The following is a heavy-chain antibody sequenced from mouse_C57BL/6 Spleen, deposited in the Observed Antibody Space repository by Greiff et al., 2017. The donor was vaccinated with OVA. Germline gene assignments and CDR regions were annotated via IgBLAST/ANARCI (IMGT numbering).Heavy chain of an antibody. CDR2: IYPGNSDT. CDR1: GYTFTSYW. J-gene: IGHJ2*01. Sequence: VQLQQSGTVLARPGASVKMSCKTSGYTFTSYWMHWVKQRPGQGLEWIGAIYPGNSDTSYNQKFKGKATLTAVTSASTAYMELSSLTNEDSAVYYCTRYLITTVVADYFDYWGQGTTLTVSS. CDR3: TRYLITTVVADYFDY. V-gene: IGHV1-5*01. D-gene: IGHD1-1*01.